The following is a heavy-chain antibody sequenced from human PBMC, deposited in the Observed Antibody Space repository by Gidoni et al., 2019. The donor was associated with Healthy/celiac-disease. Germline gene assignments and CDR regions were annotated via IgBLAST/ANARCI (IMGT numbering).Heavy chain of an antibody. Sequence: EVQLLESGGGLVQPGGSLRLSCAASAFTFSSYAMSWVRQAPGKGLEWVAASSGSGGSTLYADSVKGRFTISRENSKNTLYLQMNSLRAEDTAVYYCAKARYSGSNHYDYWGQGTLVTVSS. V-gene: IGHV3-23*01. CDR1: AFTFSSYA. D-gene: IGHD1-26*01. CDR3: AKARYSGSNHYDY. J-gene: IGHJ4*02. CDR2: SSGSGGST.